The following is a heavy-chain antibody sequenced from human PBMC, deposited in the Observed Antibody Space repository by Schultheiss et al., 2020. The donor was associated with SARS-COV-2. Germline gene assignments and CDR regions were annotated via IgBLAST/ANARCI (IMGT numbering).Heavy chain of an antibody. CDR1: GGSFSGYY. D-gene: IGHD2-15*01. CDR3: ARVKCSGGSCYSVYWFDP. J-gene: IGHJ5*02. CDR2: INHSGST. Sequence: SETLSLTCAVYGGSFSGYYWSWIRQPPGKGLEWIGEINHSGSTNYNPSLKSRVTISVDTSKNQFSLKLSSVTAADTAVYYCARVKCSGGSCYSVYWFDPWGQGTLVTVSS. V-gene: IGHV4-34*01.